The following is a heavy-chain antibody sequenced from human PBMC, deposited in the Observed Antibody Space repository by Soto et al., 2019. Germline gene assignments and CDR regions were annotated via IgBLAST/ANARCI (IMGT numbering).Heavy chain of an antibody. D-gene: IGHD2-2*01. J-gene: IGHJ5*02. CDR3: ARGIRYCSDIGCYARFDP. CDR1: SGSISSDYW. V-gene: IGHV4-4*02. CDR2: IYHVGST. Sequence: PSETLSLTCAVSSGSISSDYWWSWVRQPPEKGLEWIGEIYHVGSTNYNPSLKSRVTISVDKSKNQFSLNLNSVTAADTAVYYCARGIRYCSDIGCYARFDPWGQGTLVTVSS.